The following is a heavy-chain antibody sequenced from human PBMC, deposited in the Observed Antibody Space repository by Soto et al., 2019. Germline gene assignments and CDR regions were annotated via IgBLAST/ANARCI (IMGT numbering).Heavy chain of an antibody. D-gene: IGHD6-13*01. CDR1: GFTFSSYA. CDR2: ISYDGSNK. CDR3: ARLPDMAQQPAGGGTDY. Sequence: QVQLVESGGGVVQPGRSLRLSCAASGFTFSSYAMHWVRQAPGKGLEWVAVISYDGSNKYYADSVKGRFTISRDNSKNTLYPKMNSLRAEDTAVYYGARLPDMAQQPAGGGTDYWGQGTLVTVSS. J-gene: IGHJ4*02. V-gene: IGHV3-30-3*01.